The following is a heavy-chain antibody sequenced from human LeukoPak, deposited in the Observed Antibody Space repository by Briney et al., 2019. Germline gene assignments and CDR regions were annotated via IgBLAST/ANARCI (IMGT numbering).Heavy chain of an antibody. V-gene: IGHV4-34*01. J-gene: IGHJ4*02. Sequence: KSSETLSLTCAVYGGSFSGYYWSWIRQPPGKGLEWIGEINHSGSTNYNPSLKSRVTISVDTSKNQFSLKLSSVTAADTAVYYCARSFFEYSSYWGQGTLVTVSS. CDR3: ARSFFEYSSY. CDR2: INHSGST. D-gene: IGHD6-6*01. CDR1: GGSFSGYY.